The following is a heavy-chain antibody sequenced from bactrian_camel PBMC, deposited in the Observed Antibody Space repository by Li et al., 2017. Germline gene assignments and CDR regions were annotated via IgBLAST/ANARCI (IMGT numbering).Heavy chain of an antibody. V-gene: IGHV3S53*01. J-gene: IGHJ4*01. Sequence: VQLVESGGGSVQAGGSLRLSCEVSGITEGTNFIGWFRQAPGEQREGVASIMLLGATTYYADSVKGRFTISRDDAKSTVDLQMNNLKPEDTARYYCAKGAFGHAAGTGHATRGQGTQVTVS. CDR2: IMLLGATT. D-gene: IGHD5*01. CDR1: GITEGTNF.